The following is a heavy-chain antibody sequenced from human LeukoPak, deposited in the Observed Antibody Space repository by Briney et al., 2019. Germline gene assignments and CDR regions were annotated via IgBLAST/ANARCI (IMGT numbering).Heavy chain of an antibody. CDR1: GFTVSSNY. CDR3: ARDDYYGSGSYYKGPRRWFDP. V-gene: IGHV3-66*02. CDR2: IYSGGST. Sequence: GGSLRLSCAASGFTVSSNYMSWVRQAPGKGLEWVSVIYSGGSTYYADSVKGRFTISRDNSKNTLCLQMNSLRAEDTAVYYCARDDYYGSGSYYKGPRRWFDPWGQGTLVTVSS. J-gene: IGHJ5*02. D-gene: IGHD3-10*01.